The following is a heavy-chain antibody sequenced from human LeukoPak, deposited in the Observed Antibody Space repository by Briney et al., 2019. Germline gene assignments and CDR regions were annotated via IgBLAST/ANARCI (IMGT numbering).Heavy chain of an antibody. Sequence: ASVTVSFMGSGYTFTVYYMHWVGQAPGQGGEWMGCINPNSGGTNYAHTFQGRVTMTRDTSISTAYMELSRLRSDDTAVYYCAIRTVTTFIDYWGQGTLVTVSS. V-gene: IGHV1-2*07. J-gene: IGHJ4*02. CDR1: GYTFTVYY. D-gene: IGHD4-17*01. CDR2: INPNSGGT. CDR3: AIRTVTTFIDY.